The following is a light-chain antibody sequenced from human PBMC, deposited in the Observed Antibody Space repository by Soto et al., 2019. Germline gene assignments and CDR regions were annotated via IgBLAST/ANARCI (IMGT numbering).Light chain of an antibody. V-gene: IGKV1-5*01. CDR1: QSIGDS. Sequence: DIQMTQFPLSLSASVGDSVTITCRASQSIGDSLAWYQQKPGKAPYLLISDVSSLERGVPSRFSGSGSGTEFTLTISSMQPDDVATFYCQQYNGYSRTFGQGTRLEIK. CDR3: QQYNGYSRT. J-gene: IGKJ5*01. CDR2: DVS.